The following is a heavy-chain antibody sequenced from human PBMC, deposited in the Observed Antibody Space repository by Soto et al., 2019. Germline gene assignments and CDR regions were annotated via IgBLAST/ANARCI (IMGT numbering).Heavy chain of an antibody. V-gene: IGHV4-30-4*01. D-gene: IGHD3-22*01. J-gene: IGHJ4*02. CDR1: GGSISSGHYY. CDR2: IYYSGAT. Sequence: QVPLQESGAGLVKPSQTLSLACTVSGGSISSGHYYWSWIRQPPGKGLEWIGYIYYSGATYYNPSLDSRLTISLDTSKNQFSLRLRSVTAADTAVYYCARDSSGYNTIDFWGQGTLVTVSS. CDR3: ARDSSGYNTIDF.